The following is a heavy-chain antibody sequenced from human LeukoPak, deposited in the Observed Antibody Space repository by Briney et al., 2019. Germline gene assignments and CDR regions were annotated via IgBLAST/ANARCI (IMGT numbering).Heavy chain of an antibody. Sequence: SETLSLTCTVYGGSVSSASHYWSWIRQPPGKGLEWIGYIYYSGSTDYNPSLKSRVTISVDRSKNQFSLKLSSVTAADTAVYYCARGNYYDSSGHYYWGQGALVTVSS. V-gene: IGHV4-61*01. J-gene: IGHJ4*02. CDR1: GGSVSSASHY. D-gene: IGHD3-22*01. CDR2: IYYSGST. CDR3: ARGNYYDSSGHYY.